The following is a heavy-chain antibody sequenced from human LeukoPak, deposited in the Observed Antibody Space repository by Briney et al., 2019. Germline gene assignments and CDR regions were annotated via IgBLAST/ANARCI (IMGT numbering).Heavy chain of an antibody. J-gene: IGHJ5*02. CDR3: ARTGYSYGYLWFDP. D-gene: IGHD5-18*01. Sequence: GASVKVSCKASGYTFTGYYMHWVRQAPGQGLEWMGWINPNSGGTNYAQKFQGRVTMTRDTSISTAYMELSRLRSDDTAVYYCARTGYSYGYLWFDPWGQGTLVTVSS. CDR2: INPNSGGT. CDR1: GYTFTGYY. V-gene: IGHV1-2*02.